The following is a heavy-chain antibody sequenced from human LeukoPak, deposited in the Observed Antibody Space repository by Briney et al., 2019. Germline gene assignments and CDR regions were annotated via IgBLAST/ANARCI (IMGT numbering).Heavy chain of an antibody. CDR2: VFYSGGT. CDR1: GGSISGYY. V-gene: IGHV4-59*01. D-gene: IGHD4-17*01. J-gene: IGHJ4*02. Sequence: SETLSLTCTVSGGSISGYYWSWIRQPPGKRLEWIGYVFYSGGTNYNPSLKSRVTVSVDTSNNQFSLKLTSVTAADTAVYYCARDLGYGAPFDSWGQGTLVTVSS. CDR3: ARDLGYGAPFDS.